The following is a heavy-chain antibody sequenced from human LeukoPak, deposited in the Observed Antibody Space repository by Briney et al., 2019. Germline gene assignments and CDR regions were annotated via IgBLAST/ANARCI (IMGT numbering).Heavy chain of an antibody. CDR2: IRSKAYGGTT. D-gene: IGHD6-13*01. CDR3: TRGAFSSRYFDY. J-gene: IGHJ4*02. Sequence: GGSLRLSCTTFGFSFGDYAMSWVRQAPGKGLEWVGFIRSKAYGGTTEYAASVKGRFTISRDDSKSIAYVQMNGLKTEDTAVYYCTRGAFSSRYFDYWGQGTLVTVSS. V-gene: IGHV3-49*04. CDR1: GFSFGDYA.